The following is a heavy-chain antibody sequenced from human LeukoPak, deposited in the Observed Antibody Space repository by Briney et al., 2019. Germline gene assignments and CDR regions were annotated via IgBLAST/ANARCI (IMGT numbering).Heavy chain of an antibody. CDR1: GLTFGSYA. J-gene: IGHJ4*02. V-gene: IGHV3-9*01. Sequence: QSGGSLRLSCEASGLTFGSYAMNWARQAPGKGLEWVSGISWNSGSIGYADSVKGRFTISRDNAKNSLYLQMNSLRAEDTALYYCAKDWRSLYGAIDYWGQGTLVTVSS. D-gene: IGHD4-17*01. CDR2: ISWNSGSI. CDR3: AKDWRSLYGAIDY.